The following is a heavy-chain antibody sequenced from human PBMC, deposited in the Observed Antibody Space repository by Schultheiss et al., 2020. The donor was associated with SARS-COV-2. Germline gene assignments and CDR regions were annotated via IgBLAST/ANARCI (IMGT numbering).Heavy chain of an antibody. CDR2: IYYSGST. CDR3: ARLELLWFEDSIYTGDQLVGWFGP. CDR1: GFSLSTSGMC. D-gene: IGHD3-10*01. V-gene: IGHV4-30-4*08. Sequence: SGPTLVKPTQTLTLTCTFSGFSLSTSGMCVSWIRQHPGKGLEWIGYIYYSGSTYYNPSLKRRVTISIDTSKNQFSLNLSSVTAADTAVYFCARLELLWFEDSIYTGDQLVGWFGPWGRGTLVTVSS. J-gene: IGHJ5*02.